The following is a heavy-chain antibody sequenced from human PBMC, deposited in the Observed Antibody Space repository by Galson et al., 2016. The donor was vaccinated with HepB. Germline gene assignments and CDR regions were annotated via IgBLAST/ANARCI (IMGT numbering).Heavy chain of an antibody. Sequence: SLRLSCAASGFTFSSYAMNWVRQAPGKGLEWVSSISGSGGGTYYADSVKGRFTISRDNSKNTLYLQMNSLRAEDTGVYYCARERIAVAGPHYYFYAMDVWGQGNPGHRLL. CDR3: ARERIAVAGPHYYFYAMDV. D-gene: IGHD6-19*01. J-gene: IGHJ6*02. CDR2: ISGSGGGT. V-gene: IGHV3-23*01. CDR1: GFTFSSYA.